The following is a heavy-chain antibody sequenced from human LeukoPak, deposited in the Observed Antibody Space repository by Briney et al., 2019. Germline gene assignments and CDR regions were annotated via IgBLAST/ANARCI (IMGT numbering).Heavy chain of an antibody. CDR3: ARALDIVVVNDY. CDR1: GFTFSSYG. CDR2: IWYDGSNK. D-gene: IGHD2-15*01. J-gene: IGHJ4*02. V-gene: IGHV3-33*01. Sequence: GRSLRLSCAASGFTFSSYGMHWVRQAPGKGLEWVAVIWYDGSNKYYADSVKGRLTISRDNSKNTLYLQMNSLRAEDTAVYYCARALDIVVVNDYWGQGTLVTVSS.